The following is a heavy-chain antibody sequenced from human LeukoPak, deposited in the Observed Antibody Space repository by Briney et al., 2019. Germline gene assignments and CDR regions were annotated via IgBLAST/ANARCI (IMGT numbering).Heavy chain of an antibody. J-gene: IGHJ4*02. CDR2: ISGSAGST. D-gene: IGHD3-9*01. CDR3: AKAEYYDILTGYYDFDY. Sequence: PGGSLRLSCAASGFTFSSYAMSWVRQAPGKGLEWVSAISGSAGSTYYADSVKGRFTISRDNSKNTLYLQMNSLRAEDTAVYYCAKAEYYDILTGYYDFDYWGQGTLVTVSS. CDR1: GFTFSSYA. V-gene: IGHV3-23*01.